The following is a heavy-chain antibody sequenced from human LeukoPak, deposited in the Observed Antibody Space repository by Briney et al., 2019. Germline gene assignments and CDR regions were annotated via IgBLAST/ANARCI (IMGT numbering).Heavy chain of an antibody. V-gene: IGHV3-23*01. D-gene: IGHD6-13*01. Sequence: PGGSLRLSCAASGFTFSSYAMSWVRQAPGKGLEWVSAISGSGGSTYYADPVKGRFTTSRDNSKNTLYLQMNSLRAEDTAVYYCAKASSSSYYYGMDVWGQGTTVTVSS. CDR3: AKASSSSYYYGMDV. CDR1: GFTFSSYA. J-gene: IGHJ6*02. CDR2: ISGSGGST.